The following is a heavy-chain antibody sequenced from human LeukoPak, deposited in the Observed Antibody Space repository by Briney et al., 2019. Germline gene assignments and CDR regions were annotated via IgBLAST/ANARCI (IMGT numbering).Heavy chain of an antibody. CDR1: GYTFTGYY. J-gene: IGHJ4*02. CDR2: INPNSGGT. Sequence: VASVKVSCKASGYTFTGYYMHWVRQAPGQGLEWMGWINPNSGGTNYAQKFQGRVTMTRDTSISTAYMELSRLRSDDTAVYYCARGRARIAVAGTPYFDYWGQGTLVTVSS. D-gene: IGHD6-13*01. CDR3: ARGRARIAVAGTPYFDY. V-gene: IGHV1-2*02.